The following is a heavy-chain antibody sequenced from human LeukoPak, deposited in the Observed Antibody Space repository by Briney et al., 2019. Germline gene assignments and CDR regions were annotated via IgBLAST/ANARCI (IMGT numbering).Heavy chain of an antibody. CDR3: ARDDYGDHTPFDY. D-gene: IGHD4-17*01. CDR1: GGTFSSYA. V-gene: IGHV1-69*13. J-gene: IGHJ4*02. Sequence: GASVKVSCKASGGTFSSYAISWVRQAPGQGLEWMGGIIPIFGTANYAQKFQGRVTITADESTSTAYMELSSLRSEDTAVYYCARDDYGDHTPFDYWGQGTLVTVSS. CDR2: IIPIFGTA.